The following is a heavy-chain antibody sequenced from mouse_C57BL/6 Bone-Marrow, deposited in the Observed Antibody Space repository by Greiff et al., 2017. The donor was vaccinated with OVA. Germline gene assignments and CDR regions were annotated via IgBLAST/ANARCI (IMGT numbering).Heavy chain of an antibody. Sequence: VQLKESVAELVRPGASVKLSCTASGFNIKNTYMHWVKQRPEQGLEWIGRIDPANGNTKYAPKFQGKATIHAATSSNTAYLQHSSLTSEDTAIYCCAREEDSSGVCDYWGQGTTLTVSS. V-gene: IGHV14-3*01. J-gene: IGHJ2*01. CDR3: AREEDSSGVCDY. CDR1: GFNIKNTY. D-gene: IGHD3-2*02. CDR2: IDPANGNT.